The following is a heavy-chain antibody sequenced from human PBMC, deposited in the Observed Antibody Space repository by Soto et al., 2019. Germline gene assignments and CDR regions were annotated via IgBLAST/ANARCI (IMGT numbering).Heavy chain of an antibody. D-gene: IGHD1-1*01. CDR2: ISAHNGNT. V-gene: IGHV1-18*03. CDR1: GYTFTSYG. Sequence: QVHLVQSGAEVKKPGASVKVSCKASGYTFTSYGITWVRQAPGQGLEWMGWISAHNGNTDYAQKFQGRVIVTRDTSTSKAYMELSSLRSGDMAVYYCARGRYGDYWGQGALVTVSS. J-gene: IGHJ4*02. CDR3: ARGRYGDY.